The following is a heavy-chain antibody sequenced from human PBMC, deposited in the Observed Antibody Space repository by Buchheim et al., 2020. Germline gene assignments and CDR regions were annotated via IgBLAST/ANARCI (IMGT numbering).Heavy chain of an antibody. CDR2: INYDGNT. V-gene: IGHV4-34*01. CDR1: GESFSGYF. J-gene: IGHJ6*02. Sequence: QVQLQQWGTRLLKPSETLSLTCAVSGESFSGYFWTWIRQPPGKGLEWIGEINYDGNTNYNPSLKSRVSISLDTTKKRFSLNLSSVSAADTAVYYCARTDYYGLGTRDVWGQGTT. CDR3: ARTDYYGLGTRDV. D-gene: IGHD3-10*01.